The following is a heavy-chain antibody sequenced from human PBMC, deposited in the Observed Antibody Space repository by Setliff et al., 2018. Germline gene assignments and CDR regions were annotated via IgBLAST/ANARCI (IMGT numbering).Heavy chain of an antibody. CDR1: GYTFTSYY. CDR3: AAYLGSDPMSNWFDL. J-gene: IGHJ5*02. Sequence: ASVKVSCKASGYTFTSYYMHWVRQAPGQGLEWMGIINPSGGSTSYAQNFQDRITMTRDTSISTVYMELTRLRFDDTAVYYCAAYLGSDPMSNWFDLWGQGTLVTVSS. CDR2: INPSGGST. V-gene: IGHV1-46*01. D-gene: IGHD5-12*01.